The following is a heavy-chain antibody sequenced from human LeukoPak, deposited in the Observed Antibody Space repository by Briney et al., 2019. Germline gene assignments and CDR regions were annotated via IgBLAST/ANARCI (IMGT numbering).Heavy chain of an antibody. Sequence: SETLSLTCTVSGYSISSGYYWGWIRQPPGKGLEWIGSIYHSGSTYYNPSLKSRVTISVDTSKNQFSLKLSSVTAADTAVYYCARDVLVVVDLWGRGTLVTVPS. D-gene: IGHD2-15*01. CDR3: ARDVLVVVDL. J-gene: IGHJ2*01. CDR1: GYSISSGYY. CDR2: IYHSGST. V-gene: IGHV4-38-2*02.